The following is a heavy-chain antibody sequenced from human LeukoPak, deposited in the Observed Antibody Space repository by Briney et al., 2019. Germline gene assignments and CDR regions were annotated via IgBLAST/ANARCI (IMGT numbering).Heavy chain of an antibody. CDR1: GFTFSSYS. Sequence: NSGGSLRLSCAASGFTFSSYSMNWVRQAPGKGLEWVSSISTSSSYIYYADSVKGRFTISRDNSKNTLYLQMNSLRAEDTAIYYCAKGVLPTGFDYWGQGTLVTVSS. CDR3: AKGVLPTGFDY. CDR2: ISTSSSYI. J-gene: IGHJ4*02. V-gene: IGHV3-21*04. D-gene: IGHD3-10*01.